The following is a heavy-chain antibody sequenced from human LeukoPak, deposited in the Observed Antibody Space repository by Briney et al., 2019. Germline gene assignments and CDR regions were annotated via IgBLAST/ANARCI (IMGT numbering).Heavy chain of an antibody. CDR2: IYTRGST. D-gene: IGHD2-15*01. CDR1: GGSINNYY. CDR3: ARGRYCSADMCPGGDAFDI. V-gene: IGHV4-4*07. Sequence: SETLSLTCTVSGGSINNYYWSWIRQPAGKGLEWIGRIYTRGSTNYNPSLKSRVTMSVDTSKNQFSLKLSSVTAADTAVYYCARGRYCSADMCPGGDAFDIWGQGTMVSVSS. J-gene: IGHJ3*02.